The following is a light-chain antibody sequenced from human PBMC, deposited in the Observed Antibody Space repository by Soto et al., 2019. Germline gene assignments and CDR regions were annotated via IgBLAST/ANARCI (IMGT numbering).Light chain of an antibody. CDR2: EVS. V-gene: IGLV2-23*02. CDR1: SSNVRSYNL. CDR3: CSYAGSSTYV. J-gene: IGLJ1*01. Sequence: QSVLTQPASVSGSPGPSITLSCTGTSSNVRSYNLVSWYQQHPGKAPKLMIYEVSKRPSGVSDRFSGSKSGNTASLTLSGLQGEDEADYYCCSYAGSSTYVFGTGSKGTVL.